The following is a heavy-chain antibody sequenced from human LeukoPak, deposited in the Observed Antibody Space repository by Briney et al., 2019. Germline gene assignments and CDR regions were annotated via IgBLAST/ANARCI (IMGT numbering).Heavy chain of an antibody. CDR2: ISYDGSNK. J-gene: IGHJ4*02. CDR3: AKDHPTDYYGSGLDY. Sequence: GGSLRLSCAASGFTFSSYGMHWVRQAPGKGLEWVAVISYDGSNKYYADSVKGRFTISRDNSKNTLYLQMNSLRAEDTAVYYCAKDHPTDYYGSGLDYWGQGTLVTVSS. V-gene: IGHV3-30*18. D-gene: IGHD3-10*01. CDR1: GFTFSSYG.